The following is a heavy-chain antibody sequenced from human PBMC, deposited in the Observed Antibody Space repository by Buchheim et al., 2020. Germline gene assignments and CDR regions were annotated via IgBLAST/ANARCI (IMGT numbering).Heavy chain of an antibody. V-gene: IGHV3-23*01. CDR3: ANRYYDFWSGPQSYFDY. D-gene: IGHD3-3*01. Sequence: EVQLLESGGGLVQPGGSLRLSCAASGFTFSSYAMSWVRQAPGKGLEWVSDISGSGGSTYYADSVKGRFTISRDNSKNTLYLQMNSLRADDTAVYYCANRYYDFWSGPQSYFDYWGQGTL. CDR1: GFTFSSYA. CDR2: ISGSGGST. J-gene: IGHJ4*02.